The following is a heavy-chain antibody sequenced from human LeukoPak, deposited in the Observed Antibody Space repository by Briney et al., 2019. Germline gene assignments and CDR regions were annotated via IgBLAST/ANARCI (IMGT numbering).Heavy chain of an antibody. V-gene: IGHV4-59*08. D-gene: IGHD1-1*01. J-gene: IGHJ3*02. CDR1: GGSMSPFY. Sequence: SETLSLTCTVSGGSMSPFYWSWIRQSPGKGLEWIGSIYYSGGTNYNPSLKSRVTISVDTSRNQFSLELSSVTAADTAVYYCAVNSTKHTFDIWGQGTMVTVSS. CDR2: IYYSGGT. CDR3: AVNSTKHTFDI.